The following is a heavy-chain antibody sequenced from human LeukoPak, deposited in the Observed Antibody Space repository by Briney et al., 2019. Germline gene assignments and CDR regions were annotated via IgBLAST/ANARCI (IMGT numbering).Heavy chain of an antibody. CDR3: ARAQHYYESSGAF. CDR1: VYTFTCYD. V-gene: IGHV1-8*01. CDR2: MNPNSGNT. J-gene: IGHJ4*02. Sequence: GASVKVSFKGSVYTFTCYDFNWVRQPTAQGLAWMGWMNPNSGNTGYAQKFQGRVTMTRNTTISTAYMELSSLRYEDTAVYYCARAQHYYESSGAFWGQGTLVTVSS. D-gene: IGHD3-22*01.